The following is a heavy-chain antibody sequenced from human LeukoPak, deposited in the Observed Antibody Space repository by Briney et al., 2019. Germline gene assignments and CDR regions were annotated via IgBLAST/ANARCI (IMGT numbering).Heavy chain of an antibody. CDR3: ARERHVLRFSYNWFDP. D-gene: IGHD3-3*01. J-gene: IGHJ5*02. CDR1: GFTFSSYW. CDR2: IKQDGSEK. V-gene: IGHV3-7*01. Sequence: GGSLRLSCAASGFTFSSYWMSWVRQAPGKGLEWVANIKQDGSEKYYVDSVKGRFTISRDNAKNSLYLQMNSLRAEDTAVYYCARERHVLRFSYNWFDPWGQGTLVTVSS.